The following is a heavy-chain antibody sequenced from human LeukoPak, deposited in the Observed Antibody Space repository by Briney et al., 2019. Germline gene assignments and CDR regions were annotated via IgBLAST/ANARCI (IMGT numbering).Heavy chain of an antibody. D-gene: IGHD3-22*01. CDR3: AKAEYYYDSSGYYSDDYFDY. Sequence: GGSLRLSCAASGFTFSSYWMNWARQAPGKGLEWVAVISYDGSNKYYADSVKGRFTISRDNSKNTLYLQMNSLRAEDTAVYYCAKAEYYYDSSGYYSDDYFDYWGQGTLVTVSS. CDR1: GFTFSSYW. V-gene: IGHV3-30*18. CDR2: ISYDGSNK. J-gene: IGHJ4*02.